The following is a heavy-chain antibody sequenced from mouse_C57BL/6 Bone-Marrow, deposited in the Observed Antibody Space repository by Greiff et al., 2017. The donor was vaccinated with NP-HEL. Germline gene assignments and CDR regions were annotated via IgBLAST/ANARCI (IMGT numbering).Heavy chain of an antibody. Sequence: EVQRVESGGDLVKPGGSLKLSCAASGFTFSSYGMSWVRQTPDKRLEWVATISSGGSYTCYPDSVKGRFTISRDNAKNTLYLQMSSLKSEDTAMYYCARHGNWYFDVWGTGTTVTVSS. CDR2: ISSGGSYT. D-gene: IGHD1-1*02. V-gene: IGHV5-6*01. CDR3: ARHGNWYFDV. CDR1: GFTFSSYG. J-gene: IGHJ1*03.